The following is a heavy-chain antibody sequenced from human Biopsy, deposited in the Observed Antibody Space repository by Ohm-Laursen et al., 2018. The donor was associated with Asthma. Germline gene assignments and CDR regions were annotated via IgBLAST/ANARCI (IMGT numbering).Heavy chain of an antibody. J-gene: IGHJ6*02. CDR2: IKKDGSEE. CDR1: GFTFNSYW. CDR3: ARGGYCTSPTCPWGRCATDV. V-gene: IGHV3-7*01. D-gene: IGHD2-8*01. Sequence: GSLRLSCAASGFTFNSYWMSWVRQAPGKGLEWVANIKKDGSEEYYVDSVKGRFTISRDNAKNSLFLHMNSLRAGDSAVYYCARGGYCTSPTCPWGRCATDVWGQGTTVTVSS.